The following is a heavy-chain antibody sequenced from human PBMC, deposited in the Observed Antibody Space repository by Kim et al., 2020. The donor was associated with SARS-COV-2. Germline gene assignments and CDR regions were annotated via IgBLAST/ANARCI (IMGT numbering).Heavy chain of an antibody. CDR2: MNEDGSER. CDR3: ARDALRYSRDY. D-gene: IGHD3-9*01. CDR1: GFTFRSYW. Sequence: GRSLRLSCAASGFTFRSYWMTWVRQAPGKGPEWVANMNEDGSERYYVDSVKGRFTISRDNAKNSLFLQMTNLRTDDTALYYCARDALRYSRDYWGQGTLVIVSS. J-gene: IGHJ4*02. V-gene: IGHV3-7*01.